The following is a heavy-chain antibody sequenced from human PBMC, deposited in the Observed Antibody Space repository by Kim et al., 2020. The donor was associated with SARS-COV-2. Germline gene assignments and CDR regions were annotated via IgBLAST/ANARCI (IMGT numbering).Heavy chain of an antibody. Sequence: NDAQKFQGRVTITADESTSTAYMELSSLRSEDTAVYYCARASMVGGYFDLWGRGTLVTVSS. CDR3: ARASMVGGYFDL. J-gene: IGHJ2*01. D-gene: IGHD3-10*02. V-gene: IGHV1-69*01.